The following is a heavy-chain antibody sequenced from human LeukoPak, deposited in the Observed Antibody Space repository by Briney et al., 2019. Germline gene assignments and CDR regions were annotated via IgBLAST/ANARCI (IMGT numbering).Heavy chain of an antibody. CDR1: GGSISSYY. D-gene: IGHD3-3*01. CDR2: IYTSGST. Sequence: SETLSLTCTVSGGSISSYYWSWIRQPAGKGLEWIGRIYTSGSTNYNPSLKSRVTMSVDTSKNQFSLKLSSVTAADTAVYYCARAHDFWSGDYYYYMDVWGKGTTVTVSS. J-gene: IGHJ6*03. CDR3: ARAHDFWSGDYYYYMDV. V-gene: IGHV4-4*07.